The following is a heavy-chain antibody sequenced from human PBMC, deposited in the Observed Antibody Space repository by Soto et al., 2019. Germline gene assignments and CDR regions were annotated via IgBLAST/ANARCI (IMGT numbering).Heavy chain of an antibody. J-gene: IGHJ4*01. CDR1: GGSITNGDYY. D-gene: IGHD6-19*01. Sequence: QVQLQESGPGLVKPSQTLSLTCTVSGGSITNGDYYWSWIRQLPGKDLEWIAYIYYSGSTYYNPSLKSRITISVDTSENQFSLKLSSVTAADTAVYHCARGVAGTDYFDFWGHGALVTVSS. CDR2: IYYSGST. V-gene: IGHV4-31*03. CDR3: ARGVAGTDYFDF.